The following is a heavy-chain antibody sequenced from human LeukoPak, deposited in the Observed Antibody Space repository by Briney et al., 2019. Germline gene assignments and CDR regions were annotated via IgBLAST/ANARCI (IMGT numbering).Heavy chain of an antibody. CDR2: INPNSGGT. Sequence: ASVKVSCKASGYTFTVYYMHWVRQAPGQGLEWMGWINPNSGGTNYAQKFQGRVTMTRDTSISTAYMELSRLRSDDTAVYYCARTGYCSGGSCYYFDYWGQGTLVTVSS. J-gene: IGHJ4*02. CDR3: ARTGYCSGGSCYYFDY. V-gene: IGHV1-2*02. D-gene: IGHD2-15*01. CDR1: GYTFTVYY.